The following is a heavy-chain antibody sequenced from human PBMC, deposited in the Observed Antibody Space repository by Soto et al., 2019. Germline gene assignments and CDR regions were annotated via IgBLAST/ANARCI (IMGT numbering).Heavy chain of an antibody. CDR2: ISYDGSNK. CDR1: GFTFSSYG. CDR3: AKEYSGYDGFFDY. Sequence: PGGSLRLSCASSGFTFSSYGMHWVRQAPGKGLEWVAVISYDGSNKYYADSVKGRFTISRDNSKNTLYLQMNSLRAEDTAVYYCAKEYSGYDGFFDYWGQGTLVTVSS. D-gene: IGHD5-12*01. J-gene: IGHJ4*02. V-gene: IGHV3-30*18.